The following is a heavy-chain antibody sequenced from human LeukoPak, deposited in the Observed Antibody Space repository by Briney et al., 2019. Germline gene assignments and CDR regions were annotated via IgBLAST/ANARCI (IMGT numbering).Heavy chain of an antibody. V-gene: IGHV4-4*07. CDR3: ARALEYSSSSPFDY. J-gene: IGHJ4*02. CDR1: GGSISSYY. Sequence: PSETLSLTCTVSGGSISSYYWSWIRQPAGKGLEWIGRIYTSGSTNYNPSLKSRVTMSVDTSKNQFSLKLRSVTAADTAVYYCARALEYSSSSPFDYWGQGTLVTVSS. D-gene: IGHD6-6*01. CDR2: IYTSGST.